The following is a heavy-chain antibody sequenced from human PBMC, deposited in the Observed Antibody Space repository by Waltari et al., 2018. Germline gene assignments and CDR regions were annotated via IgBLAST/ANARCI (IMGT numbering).Heavy chain of an antibody. CDR3: ARGGSKMATSH. D-gene: IGHD5-12*01. V-gene: IGHV4-34*01. CDR2: INHSGST. Sequence: QVQLQQWGAGLLKPSETLSLNCSGDGGSFSGYFWSWYRRPPGKGLEWIGEINHSGSTNYTPSLKSRVTISVDTSKNQFSLKLSSVTAADTAVYYCARGGSKMATSHWGQGTLVTVSS. J-gene: IGHJ4*02. CDR1: GGSFSGYF.